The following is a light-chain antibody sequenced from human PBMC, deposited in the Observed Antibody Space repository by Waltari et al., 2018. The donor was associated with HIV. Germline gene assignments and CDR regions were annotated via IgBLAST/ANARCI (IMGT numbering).Light chain of an antibody. CDR2: GAS. V-gene: IGKV3-20*01. CDR1: QNISSNY. J-gene: IGKJ1*01. Sequence: TQSPGTLSLSPGERATLSCRARQNISSNYLVWYQKKAGQGPRPLLYGASSRATGIPDRFSGSGSGTDFTLTISRLEPEDFAVYYCQQYGSSPRFGEGTKVEIK. CDR3: QQYGSSPR.